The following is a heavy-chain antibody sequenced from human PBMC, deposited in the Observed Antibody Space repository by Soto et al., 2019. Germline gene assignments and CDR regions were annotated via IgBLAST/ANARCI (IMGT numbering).Heavy chain of an antibody. J-gene: IGHJ4*02. D-gene: IGHD2-21*01. CDR3: AKRGSSGGDGGPFYLDY. CDR1: GFKFSAVA. V-gene: IGHV3-23*01. Sequence: PGGSLRLSCAASGFKFSAVAMTWVRQVPGKGLEWVSSVSFSGNSPYYADAVKGRFTISKDNSNNTLYLQMNSLRDDDTATYYCAKRGSSGGDGGPFYLDYWGQGIQVTVSS. CDR2: VSFSGNSP.